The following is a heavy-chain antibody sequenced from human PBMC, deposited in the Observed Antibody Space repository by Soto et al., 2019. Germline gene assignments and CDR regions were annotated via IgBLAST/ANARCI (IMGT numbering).Heavy chain of an antibody. CDR2: SSSSGSTI. Sequence: QVQLVESGGGLVKPGGSLRLSCAASGFTFSDYYMSWIRQAPGKGLEWVSYSSSSGSTIYYADSVKGRVTISRDNAKTSLYMPMNSLRAEDTAVYYCASHNWDYFDYWGQGTLVTVSS. CDR3: ASHNWDYFDY. CDR1: GFTFSDYY. V-gene: IGHV3-11*01. J-gene: IGHJ4*02. D-gene: IGHD1-1*01.